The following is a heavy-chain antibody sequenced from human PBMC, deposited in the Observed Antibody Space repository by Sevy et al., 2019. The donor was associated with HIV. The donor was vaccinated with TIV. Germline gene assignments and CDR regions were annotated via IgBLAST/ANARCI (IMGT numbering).Heavy chain of an antibody. J-gene: IGHJ6*03. V-gene: IGHV1-18*04. CDR3: ARGPDILTGYYSHKYYYYYMDV. Sequence: ASVKVSCKASGYTFTSYGISWVRQAPGQGLEWMGWISAYNGNTNYAQKLQGRVTMTTDTSTSTAYMDLRSLRSDDTAVDYCARGPDILTGYYSHKYYYYYMDVWGKGTTVTVSS. CDR2: ISAYNGNT. D-gene: IGHD3-9*01. CDR1: GYTFTSYG.